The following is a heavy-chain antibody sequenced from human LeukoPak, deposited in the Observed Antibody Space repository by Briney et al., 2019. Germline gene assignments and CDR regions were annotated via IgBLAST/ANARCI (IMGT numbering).Heavy chain of an antibody. Sequence: SVKVSCKASGGTFSSYAISWVRQAPGQGLEWMGGIIPIFGTANYAQKFQGRVTITADKSTSTAYMELSSPRSEDTAVYYCARDLPRIAAAGTQDYWGQGTLVTVSS. CDR3: ARDLPRIAAAGTQDY. V-gene: IGHV1-69*06. D-gene: IGHD6-13*01. J-gene: IGHJ4*02. CDR2: IIPIFGTA. CDR1: GGTFSSYA.